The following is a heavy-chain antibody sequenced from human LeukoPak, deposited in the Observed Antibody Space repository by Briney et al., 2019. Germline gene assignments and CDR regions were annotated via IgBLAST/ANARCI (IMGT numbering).Heavy chain of an antibody. CDR1: GFTFSSYS. Sequence: GGSLRLSCAASGFTFSSYSMNRVRQAPGKGLEWVSYISSSSSTIYYADSVKGRFTISRDNAKNSLYLQMNSLRAEDTAVYYCARGEGENWFDPWGQGTLVTVSS. CDR2: ISSSSSTI. V-gene: IGHV3-48*04. J-gene: IGHJ5*02. D-gene: IGHD3-16*01. CDR3: ARGEGENWFDP.